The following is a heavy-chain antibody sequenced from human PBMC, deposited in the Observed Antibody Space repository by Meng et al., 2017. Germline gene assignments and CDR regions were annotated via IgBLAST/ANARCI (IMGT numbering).Heavy chain of an antibody. V-gene: IGHV1-8*01. CDR2: MNPNSGNT. CDR1: GYTFTSYD. Sequence: ASVKVSCKASGYTFTSYDINWVRQATGQGLEWMGWMNPNSGNTGYAQKFQGRVTMTRNTSISTAYMELSSLRSEDTAVYYCARDPPYGSGSYYLGADYWGQGTLVTVSS. J-gene: IGHJ4*02. D-gene: IGHD3-10*01. CDR3: ARDPPYGSGSYYLGADY.